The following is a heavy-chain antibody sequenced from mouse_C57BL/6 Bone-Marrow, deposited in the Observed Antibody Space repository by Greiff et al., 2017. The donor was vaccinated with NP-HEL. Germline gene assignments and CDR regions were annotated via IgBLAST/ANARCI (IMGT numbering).Heavy chain of an antibody. CDR3: ARAHGYYSAWFAY. V-gene: IGHV5-17*01. CDR1: GFTFSDYG. Sequence: EVKVVESGGGLVKPGGSLKLSCAASGFTFSDYGMHWVRQAPETGLEWVAYISSGSSTIYYADTVKGRFTISRDNAKNTLFLQMTSLRSEDTAMYYCARAHGYYSAWFAYWGQGTLVTVSA. J-gene: IGHJ3*01. D-gene: IGHD2-3*01. CDR2: ISSGSSTI.